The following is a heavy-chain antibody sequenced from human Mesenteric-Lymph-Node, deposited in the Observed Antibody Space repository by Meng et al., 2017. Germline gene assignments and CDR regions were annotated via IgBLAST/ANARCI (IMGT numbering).Heavy chain of an antibody. CDR2: ISGSGVSI. Sequence: VQLVESGGGLVKFGGSLRLSCAASGFTFNSYTMSWVRQAPGKGLAWVSTISGSGVSIYYADSVKGRFTISRDNSKNTLYLQMDSLRAEDTAVYYCAKDLATVADWGQGTLVTVSS. CDR3: AKDLATVAD. J-gene: IGHJ4*02. CDR1: GFTFNSYT. D-gene: IGHD4-23*01. V-gene: IGHV3-23*04.